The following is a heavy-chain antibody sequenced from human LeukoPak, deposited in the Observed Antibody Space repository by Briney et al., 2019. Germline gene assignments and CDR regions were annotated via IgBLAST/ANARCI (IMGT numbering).Heavy chain of an antibody. CDR3: ARGKSSGWYWGFDY. Sequence: PSETLSLTCAVYGGSFSGYYWSWIRQPPGKGLEWIGEINHSGSTNYNPSLKSRGTISVDTSKNQFSLKLSSVTAADTAVYYCARGKSSGWYWGFDYWGQGTLVTVSS. V-gene: IGHV4-34*01. D-gene: IGHD6-19*01. CDR1: GGSFSGYY. J-gene: IGHJ4*02. CDR2: INHSGST.